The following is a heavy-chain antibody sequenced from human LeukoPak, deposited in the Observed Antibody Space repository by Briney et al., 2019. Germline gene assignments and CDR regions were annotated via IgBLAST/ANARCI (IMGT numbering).Heavy chain of an antibody. J-gene: IGHJ5*02. CDR1: GGALSSYA. CDR3: ARALWFGELSPGGA. Sequence: SVKVSCKDSGGALSSYAISWVRQAPGQGLEWMGGIIPIFGTANYAQKFQGRVTITADESTSTAYMELSSLRSEDTAVYYCARALWFGELSPGGAWGQGTLVTVSS. D-gene: IGHD3-10*01. CDR2: IIPIFGTA. V-gene: IGHV1-69*13.